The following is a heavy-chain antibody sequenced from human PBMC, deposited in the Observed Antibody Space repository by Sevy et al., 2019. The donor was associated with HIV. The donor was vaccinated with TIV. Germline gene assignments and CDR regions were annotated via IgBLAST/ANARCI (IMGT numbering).Heavy chain of an antibody. D-gene: IGHD5-18*01. V-gene: IGHV4-31*03. CDR2: IYYSGST. CDR3: ARDLGRDTASRMDV. CDR1: GGSISSGGYY. Sequence: SETLSLTCTVSGGSISSGGYYWSWIRQHPGKGLEWIGYIYYSGSTYYNPSLKSRVTISVDTSKNQFSLKLSSVTAADTAVYYCARDLGRDTASRMDVWGPGTTVTVSS. J-gene: IGHJ6*02.